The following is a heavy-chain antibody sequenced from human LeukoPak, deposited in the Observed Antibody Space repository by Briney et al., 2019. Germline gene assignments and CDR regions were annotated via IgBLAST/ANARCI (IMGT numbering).Heavy chain of an antibody. D-gene: IGHD4-17*01. J-gene: IGHJ4*02. CDR1: GFTFSSYA. CDR2: LSYSGGST. V-gene: IGHV3-23*01. Sequence: PGGSLRLSCAASGFTFSSYAMSWVRQAPGKGLEWVSGLSYSGGSTYYADSVKGRFTISRDNSKNTLSLQMNSLRPEDTAVYFCAKDQAAFGDYDFDYWGQGTLVTVSP. CDR3: AKDQAAFGDYDFDY.